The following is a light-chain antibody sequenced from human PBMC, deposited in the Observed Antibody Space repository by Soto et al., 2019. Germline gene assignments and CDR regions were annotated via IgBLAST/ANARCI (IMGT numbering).Light chain of an antibody. CDR1: QSLLRSAGYRS. V-gene: IGKV2-28*01. Sequence: DIVMTQSPVSLPVTPGESAFISCMSSQSLLRSAGYRSLDWYVQKSGQSPQLLIHLGSIRVSGVPDRFSGSGSGTDFALKISRVEAEDVGFYFCMQARQGPPTFGGGTKVELK. CDR3: MQARQGPPT. CDR2: LGS. J-gene: IGKJ4*02.